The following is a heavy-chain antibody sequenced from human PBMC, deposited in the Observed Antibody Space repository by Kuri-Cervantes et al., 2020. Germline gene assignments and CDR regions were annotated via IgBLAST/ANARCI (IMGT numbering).Heavy chain of an antibody. D-gene: IGHD4-17*01. CDR2: ICTSGST. CDR3: ARTYGDYVFFHFDY. CDR1: GGSISSYY. J-gene: IGHJ4*02. V-gene: IGHV4-4*07. Sequence: SETLSLTCTVSGGSISSYYWSWIRQPAGKGLEWIGRICTSGSTNYNPSLKSRVTISVDTSKNQFSLKLSSVTAADTAVYYCARTYGDYVFFHFDYWGQGTLVTVSS.